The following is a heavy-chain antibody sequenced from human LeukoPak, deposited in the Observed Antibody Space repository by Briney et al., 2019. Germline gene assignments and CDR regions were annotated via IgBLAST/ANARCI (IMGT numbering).Heavy chain of an antibody. V-gene: IGHV1-2*02. CDR3: ARDIRGDCSSTSCLNWFDP. CDR2: INPNSGGT. J-gene: IGHJ5*02. CDR1: GYTFIGYY. D-gene: IGHD2-2*01. Sequence: ASVNVSCKASGYTFIGYYMHWVRQAPGQGLEWMGWINPNSGGTNYAQKFQGRVTMTRDTSISTAYMELSSLRSDDTAVYYCARDIRGDCSSTSCLNWFDPWGQGTLVTVSS.